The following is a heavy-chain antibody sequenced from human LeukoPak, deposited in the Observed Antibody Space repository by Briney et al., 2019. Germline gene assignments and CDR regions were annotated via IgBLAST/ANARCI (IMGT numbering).Heavy chain of an antibody. Sequence: GRSLRLSCAASGFTFSSYGMHWVRQAPGKGLEWVAVIWYDGSNKYYADSVKGRFTISRDNSKNTLYLQMNSLRAKDTAVYYCARDCSSTSCWQFDYWGQGTLVTVSS. CDR1: GFTFSSYG. CDR3: ARDCSSTSCWQFDY. V-gene: IGHV3-33*01. CDR2: IWYDGSNK. J-gene: IGHJ4*02. D-gene: IGHD2-2*01.